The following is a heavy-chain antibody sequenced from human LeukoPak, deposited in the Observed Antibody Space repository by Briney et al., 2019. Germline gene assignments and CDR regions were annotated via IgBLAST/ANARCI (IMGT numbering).Heavy chain of an antibody. CDR1: EFTFSNYA. D-gene: IGHD2-15*01. J-gene: IGHJ5*02. V-gene: IGHV3-23*01. Sequence: GGSLRLSCAASEFTFSNYAMSWVRQAPGKGLEWVSVISGSADSTYYADSVKGRFTISRDNSKNTLFLQMNSLRAEDTAVYYCARGGVASPFSWGQGTLVTVSS. CDR3: ARGGVASPFS. CDR2: ISGSADST.